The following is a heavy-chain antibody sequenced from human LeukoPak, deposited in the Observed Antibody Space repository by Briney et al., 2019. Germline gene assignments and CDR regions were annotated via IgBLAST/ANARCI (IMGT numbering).Heavy chain of an antibody. J-gene: IGHJ4*02. V-gene: IGHV3-30*02. D-gene: IGHD6-13*01. Sequence: GGSLRLSCAASGFTFSSYGMHWVRQAPGKGLEWVAFIRYDGSNKYYADSVKGRFTISRDNSKNTLYLQMNSLRAEDTAVYYCAMSTKPGYSSSWYVGSFDYWGQGTLVTVSS. CDR2: IRYDGSNK. CDR1: GFTFSSYG. CDR3: AMSTKPGYSSSWYVGSFDY.